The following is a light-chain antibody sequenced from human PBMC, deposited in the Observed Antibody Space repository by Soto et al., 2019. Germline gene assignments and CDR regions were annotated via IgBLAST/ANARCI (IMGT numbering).Light chain of an antibody. CDR1: SSDVGGYDY. CDR3: SSYASKSPVL. V-gene: IGLV2-14*03. CDR2: DVS. Sequence: QSALTQPASVSGSPGQSITISCTGTSSDVGGYDYVSWYQQHPGKAPKLMIFDVSNRPSGISYRFSGSKSVNTAALTISGLQAEDEADYYCSSYASKSPVLFGGGTKLTVL. J-gene: IGLJ3*02.